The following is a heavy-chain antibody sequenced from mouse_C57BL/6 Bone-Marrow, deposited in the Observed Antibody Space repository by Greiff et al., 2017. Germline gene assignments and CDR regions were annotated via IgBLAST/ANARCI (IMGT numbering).Heavy chain of an antibody. D-gene: IGHD2-4*01. J-gene: IGHJ1*03. V-gene: IGHV8-8*01. Sequence: VQLQQSGPGILQPSQTLSLTCSFSGFSLSTFGMGVGWIRQPSGKGLEWLAHIWWDDDKYYNPALKSRLTISKDTSKNQVFLKIANVDTADTATYYCARIYDYDEDWYFDVWGTGTTVTVSS. CDR3: ARIYDYDEDWYFDV. CDR2: IWWDDDK. CDR1: GFSLSTFGMG.